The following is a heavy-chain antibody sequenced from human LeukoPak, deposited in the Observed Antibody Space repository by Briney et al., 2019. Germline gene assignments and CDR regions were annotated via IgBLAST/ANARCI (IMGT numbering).Heavy chain of an antibody. V-gene: IGHV4-59*01. J-gene: IGHJ6*03. Sequence: SETLSLTCTVSGGSIGSYYWSWIRQPPGKGLEWIGYIYYSGSTNYNPSLKSRVTISVDTSKNQFSLKLSSVTAADTAVYYCARGPLYYYMDVWGKGTTVTVSS. CDR2: IYYSGST. CDR1: GGSIGSYY. CDR3: ARGPLYYYMDV.